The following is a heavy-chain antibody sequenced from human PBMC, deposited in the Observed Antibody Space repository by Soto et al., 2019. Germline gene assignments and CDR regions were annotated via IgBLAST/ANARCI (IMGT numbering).Heavy chain of an antibody. Sequence: PGGSLRLSCAASGFTFSSYAMHWVRQAPGKGLEWVAVISYDGSNKYYADSVKGRFTISRDNSKNTLYLQMNSLRAEDTAVYYCAVGTAMENWGQGTLVTVSS. CDR1: GFTFSSYA. CDR2: ISYDGSNK. CDR3: AVGTAMEN. D-gene: IGHD5-18*01. V-gene: IGHV3-30-3*01. J-gene: IGHJ4*02.